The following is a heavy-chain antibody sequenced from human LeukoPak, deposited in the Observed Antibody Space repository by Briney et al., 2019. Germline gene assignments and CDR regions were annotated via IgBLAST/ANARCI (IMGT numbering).Heavy chain of an antibody. V-gene: IGHV3-48*01. Sequence: GGSLRLSCAASGFTFSSYSMNWVRQAPGKGLEWVSYISSSSSTIYYADSVKGRFTISRDNSKNTLYLQMNSLRAEDTAVYYCARSIPPVLLWFGEYRGHFDYWGQGTLVTVSS. J-gene: IGHJ4*02. CDR2: ISSSSSTI. D-gene: IGHD3-10*01. CDR3: ARSIPPVLLWFGEYRGHFDY. CDR1: GFTFSSYS.